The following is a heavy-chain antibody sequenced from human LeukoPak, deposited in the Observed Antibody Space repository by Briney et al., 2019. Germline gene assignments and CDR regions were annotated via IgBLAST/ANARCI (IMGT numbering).Heavy chain of an antibody. CDR1: GYTFTSYG. D-gene: IGHD2-2*01. J-gene: IGHJ4*02. V-gene: IGHV1-18*01. Sequence: ASVKVSCKASGYTFTSYGISWVRQAPGQGLEWMGWISAYNGNTNYAQKLQGRVTMTTDTSTSTAYMELRSLRSDDTAVYYCARVLAVVPAAGHFDYWGQGTLVTVSS. CDR3: ARVLAVVPAAGHFDY. CDR2: ISAYNGNT.